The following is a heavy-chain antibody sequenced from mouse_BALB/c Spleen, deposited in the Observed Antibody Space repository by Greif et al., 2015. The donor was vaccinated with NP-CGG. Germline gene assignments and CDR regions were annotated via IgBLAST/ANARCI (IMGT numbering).Heavy chain of an antibody. D-gene: IGHD2-10*01. CDR2: IWSGGST. CDR3: ARPTTH. J-gene: IGHJ3*01. V-gene: IGHV2-2*02. Sequence: QVQLQQSGPGLVQPSQSLSITCTVSGFSLTSYGVHWVRQSPGKGLEWLGVIWSGGSTDYNAAFISRLSISKDNSKSQVFFKMNSLQANDTAIYYCARPTTHWGQGTLVTVSA. CDR1: GFSLTSYG.